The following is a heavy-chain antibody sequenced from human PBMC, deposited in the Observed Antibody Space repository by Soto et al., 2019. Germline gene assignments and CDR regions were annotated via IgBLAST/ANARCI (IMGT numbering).Heavy chain of an antibody. Sequence: PLGVLRLSCAASGFTFSSYWMPWVRQAPGKGLVWVSRINSDGSSTGYADSVKGRFTISRDNAKNTLYLQMNSLRAEDTAVYYCARAPPGGASITIYGMDVWGQGTTVTVSS. J-gene: IGHJ6*02. V-gene: IGHV3-74*01. CDR1: GFTFSSYW. D-gene: IGHD3-9*01. CDR2: INSDGSST. CDR3: ARAPPGGASITIYGMDV.